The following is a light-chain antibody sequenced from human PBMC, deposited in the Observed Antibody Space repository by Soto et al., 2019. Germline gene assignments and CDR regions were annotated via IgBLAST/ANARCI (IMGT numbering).Light chain of an antibody. CDR2: NNN. CDR1: SSNIGSNL. J-gene: IGLJ3*02. V-gene: IGLV1-44*01. Sequence: QSVLTQPPSASGTPGQTDTISCSGSSSNIGSNLVNWYQLLPGTTPRLLIYNNNQRPSAVPDRFSGSKSGTSASLAIIGLQSEDEGDYFCALWDDSLNGLRVFGGGTKLTVL. CDR3: ALWDDSLNGLRV.